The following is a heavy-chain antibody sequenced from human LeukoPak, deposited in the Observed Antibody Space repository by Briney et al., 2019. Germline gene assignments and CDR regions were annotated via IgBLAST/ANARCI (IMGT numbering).Heavy chain of an antibody. D-gene: IGHD3-10*01. CDR3: AARGRGVTTARVY. CDR2: INAGNGNT. V-gene: IGHV1-3*01. CDR1: GYTFTSYA. Sequence: ASVKVSCKASGYTFTSYATHWVRQAPGQRLEWMGWINAGNGNTKYSQKFQGRVTMTEDTSTDTAYMELSSLRSEDTAVYYCAARGRGVTTARVYWGQGTLVTVSS. J-gene: IGHJ4*02.